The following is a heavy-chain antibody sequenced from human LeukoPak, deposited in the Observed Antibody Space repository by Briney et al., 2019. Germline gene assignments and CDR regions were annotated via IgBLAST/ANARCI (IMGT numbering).Heavy chain of an antibody. CDR2: IYYSGST. V-gene: IGHV4-39*01. D-gene: IGHD3-22*01. J-gene: IGHJ4*02. CDR1: GGSISSSSYY. CDR3: ASPNPYYYDSSGYSVNYFDY. Sequence: SKTLSLTCTVSGGSISSSSYYWGWIRQPPGKGLEWIGSIYYSGSTYYNPSLKSRVTISVDTSKNQFSLKLSSVTAADTAVYYCASPNPYYYDSSGYSVNYFDYWGQGTLVTVSS.